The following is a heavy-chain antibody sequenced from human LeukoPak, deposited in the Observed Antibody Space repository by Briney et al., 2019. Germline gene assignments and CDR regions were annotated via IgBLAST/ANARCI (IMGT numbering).Heavy chain of an antibody. D-gene: IGHD3-10*01. J-gene: IGHJ2*01. Sequence: PSETLSLTCTVSGGSLSSYYWSWIRQPPGKGLEWIGYIYYSGSTTYNPSLRSRVTISVDTSKNQFSLKLSSVTAADTAVYYCARVFCYGSGTFDLWGRGTLVTVSS. CDR1: GGSLSSYY. CDR2: IYYSGST. V-gene: IGHV4-59*01. CDR3: ARVFCYGSGTFDL.